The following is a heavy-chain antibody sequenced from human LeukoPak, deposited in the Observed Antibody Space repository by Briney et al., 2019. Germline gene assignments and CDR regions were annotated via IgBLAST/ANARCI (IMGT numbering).Heavy chain of an antibody. CDR3: ARGLVRDV. CDR1: GGSISSGNYY. J-gene: IGHJ6*02. D-gene: IGHD3-9*01. Sequence: SETLSLTCTVSGGSISSGNYYWSWIRQHPGKGLEWIGYIYYSGNTYYNPSLKSRVAISVDTSKNQFSLKLSSVTAADTAVYYCARGLVRDVWGQGTTVTVSS. CDR2: IYYSGNT. V-gene: IGHV4-31*03.